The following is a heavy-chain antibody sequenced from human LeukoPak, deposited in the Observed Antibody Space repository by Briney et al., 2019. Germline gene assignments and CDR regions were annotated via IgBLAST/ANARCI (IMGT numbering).Heavy chain of an antibody. V-gene: IGHV3-23*01. J-gene: IGHJ4*02. Sequence: PGGSLRLSCAASGFTFSSYAMSWVRQAPGKGLEGVSAISGSGGSTYYADSVKGRFTISRDNSKNTLYLQMNSLRAEDTAVYYCAKRYSSSSRVFDYWGQGTLVTVSS. D-gene: IGHD6-6*01. CDR3: AKRYSSSSRVFDY. CDR1: GFTFSSYA. CDR2: ISGSGGST.